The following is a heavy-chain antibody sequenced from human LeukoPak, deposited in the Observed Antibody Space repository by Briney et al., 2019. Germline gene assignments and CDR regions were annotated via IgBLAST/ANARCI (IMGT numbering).Heavy chain of an antibody. CDR2: IKSKTDGGTT. D-gene: IGHD5-18*01. CDR1: GFTFSNAW. CDR3: TTGVRQLWFNDAFDI. V-gene: IGHV3-15*01. Sequence: PGGSLRLSCAASGFTFSNAWMSWVRQASGKGLEWVGRIKSKTDGGTTDYAAPVKGRFTISRDDSKNTLYLQMNSLKTEDTAVYYCTTGVRQLWFNDAFDIWGQGTMVTVSS. J-gene: IGHJ3*02.